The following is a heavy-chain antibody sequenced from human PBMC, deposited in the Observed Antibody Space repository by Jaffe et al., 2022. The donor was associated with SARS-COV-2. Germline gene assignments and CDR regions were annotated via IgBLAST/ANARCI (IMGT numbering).Heavy chain of an antibody. D-gene: IGHD5-12*01. CDR2: YDPEDGET. CDR3: GTWTLLRAY. CDR1: GYSLTELS. V-gene: IGHV1-24*01. J-gene: IGHJ4*02. Sequence: QVQLEQSGTEVKKPGASVKVSCKVSGYSLTELSIHWVRQTPGKGLEWMGGYDPEDGETVYAQQFQGRVSMTDDTSTNTGYMELTGLRSEDTAVYYCGTWTLLRAYWGQGTLVTVSS.